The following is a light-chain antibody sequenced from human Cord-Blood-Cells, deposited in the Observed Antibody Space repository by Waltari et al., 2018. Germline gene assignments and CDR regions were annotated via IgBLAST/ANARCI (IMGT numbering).Light chain of an antibody. V-gene: IGLV1-40*01. J-gene: IGLJ2*01. Sequence: QSVLTQPPSVSGAPGQRVTISCTGSSSNIGAGYDVHWYQQLPGTAPKLLIYGNSKRPSGLPDRFSGSKSGTSASLAITGLQAEDEADYYCQSYDSSLVVFGGGTKLTVL. CDR2: GNS. CDR1: SSNIGAGYD. CDR3: QSYDSSLVV.